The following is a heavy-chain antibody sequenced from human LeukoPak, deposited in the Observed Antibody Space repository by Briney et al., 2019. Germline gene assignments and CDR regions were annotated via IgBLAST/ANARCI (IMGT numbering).Heavy chain of an antibody. Sequence: ASVKVSCKASGYTFTGYYMHWVRQAPGQGLEWMGWINPNSGGTNYAQKFQGRVTMTRDTSISTTYMELSRLRSDDTAVYYCARDLDGGPVRWFDPWGQGTLVTVSS. CDR2: INPNSGGT. CDR1: GYTFTGYY. CDR3: ARDLDGGPVRWFDP. V-gene: IGHV1-2*02. D-gene: IGHD3-10*01. J-gene: IGHJ5*02.